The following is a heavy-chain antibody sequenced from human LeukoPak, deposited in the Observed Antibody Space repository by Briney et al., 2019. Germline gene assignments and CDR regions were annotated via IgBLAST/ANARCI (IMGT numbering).Heavy chain of an antibody. J-gene: IGHJ3*02. D-gene: IGHD3-16*01. V-gene: IGHV3-11*06. CDR1: GFRFSDSY. Sequence: GGSLRLSCAASGFRFSDSYMSWLRQAPGKGLEWPSFISDNSIYTNNADSVKGRFTISRDNAKNSLYLQMNSLTADDTAVYYCAREFWGAFDIWGQGTMVTVSP. CDR2: ISDNSIYT. CDR3: AREFWGAFDI.